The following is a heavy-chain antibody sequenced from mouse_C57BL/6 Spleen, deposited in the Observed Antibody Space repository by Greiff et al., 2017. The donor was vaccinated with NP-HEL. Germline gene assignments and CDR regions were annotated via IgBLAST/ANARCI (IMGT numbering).Heavy chain of an antibody. CDR1: GYTFTSYG. CDR3: APYYGSSSAWFAY. J-gene: IGHJ3*01. Sequence: VKLQQSGAELARPGASVKLSCKASGYTFTSYGISWVKQRPGQGLEWIGEIYPRSGNTYYNEKFKGKATLTADKSSSTAYMELRSLTSEDSAVYFCAPYYGSSSAWFAYWGQGTLVTVSA. V-gene: IGHV1-81*01. D-gene: IGHD1-1*01. CDR2: IYPRSGNT.